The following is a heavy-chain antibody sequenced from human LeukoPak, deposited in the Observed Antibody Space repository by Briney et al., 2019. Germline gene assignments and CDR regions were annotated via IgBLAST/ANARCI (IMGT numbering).Heavy chain of an antibody. CDR2: ISYDGSNK. Sequence: PGGSLRLSCAASGFTFTEHWMSWFRQAPGKGLEWVAVISYDGSNKYYADSVKGRFTISRDNSKNTLYLQMNSLRAEDTAVYYCAKPVEYSSSLSWYFDLWGRGTLVTVSS. D-gene: IGHD6-13*01. V-gene: IGHV3-30*18. CDR1: GFTFTEHW. CDR3: AKPVEYSSSLSWYFDL. J-gene: IGHJ2*01.